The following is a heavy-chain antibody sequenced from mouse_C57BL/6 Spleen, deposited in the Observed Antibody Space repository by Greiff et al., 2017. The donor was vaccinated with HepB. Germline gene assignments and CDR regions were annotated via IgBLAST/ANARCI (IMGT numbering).Heavy chain of an antibody. CDR1: GISITTGNYR. J-gene: IGHJ4*01. D-gene: IGHD2-2*01. CDR2: IYYSGTI. CDR3: ARESYGYDDGYYYAMDY. Sequence: EVKVEESGPGLVKPSQTVFLTCTVTGISITTGNYRWSWIRQFPGNKLEWIGYIYYSGTITYNPSLTSRTTITRDTPKNQFFLEMNSLTAEDTATYYCARESYGYDDGYYYAMDYWGQGTSVTVSS. V-gene: IGHV3-5*01.